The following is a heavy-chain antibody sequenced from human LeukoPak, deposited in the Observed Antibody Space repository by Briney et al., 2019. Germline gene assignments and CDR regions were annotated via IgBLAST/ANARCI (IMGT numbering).Heavy chain of an antibody. CDR3: AKGQNSRFDY. CDR1: GFTFSSFE. J-gene: IGHJ4*02. V-gene: IGHV3-48*03. Sequence: GGSLRLSCAASGFTFSSFEMNWVRQAPGKGLEWVSYISRSGGTLYYADSVKGRFTISRDNTKNLLYLQMNSLRAEDTAVYYCAKGQNSRFDYWGQGTLVTVSS. CDR2: ISRSGGTL. D-gene: IGHD2/OR15-2a*01.